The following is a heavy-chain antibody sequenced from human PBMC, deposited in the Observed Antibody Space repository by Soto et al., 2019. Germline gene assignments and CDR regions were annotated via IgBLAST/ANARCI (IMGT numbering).Heavy chain of an antibody. CDR3: ARDRNYDFWSGYYGGHAFAY. D-gene: IGHD3-3*01. V-gene: IGHV1-3*01. Sequence: QVQLVQSGAEVKKPGASVKVSCKASGYTFTSYAMHWVRQPPGQRLEWMGWINAGNGNTKYSQKFQGRVTITRDTSASTAYMEMSSLRSEDTAVYYCARDRNYDFWSGYYGGHAFAYWGQGTLVTVAA. J-gene: IGHJ4*02. CDR1: GYTFTSYA. CDR2: INAGNGNT.